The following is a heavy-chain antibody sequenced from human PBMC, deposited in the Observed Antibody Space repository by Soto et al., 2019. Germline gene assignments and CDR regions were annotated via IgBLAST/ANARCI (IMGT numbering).Heavy chain of an antibody. CDR1: GHVFSTFW. Sequence: GASVEIYHRSSGHVFSTFWTIWVRQMPGKGLECVVSIDPSDFYINYRPCFQGHVTISVDKSLYTVYVQWSSLKAPYTAMYYSARHRAVGIHYKHVMDVWGQGTAVTVSS. D-gene: IGHD2-21*01. V-gene: IGHV5-10-1*01. CDR3: ARHRAVGIHYKHVMDV. CDR2: IDPSDFYI. J-gene: IGHJ6*02.